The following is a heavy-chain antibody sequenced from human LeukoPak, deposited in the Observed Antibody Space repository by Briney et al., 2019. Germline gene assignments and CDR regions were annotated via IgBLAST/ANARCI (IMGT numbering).Heavy chain of an antibody. CDR1: GGSISTYY. CDR3: ARERGSLIRGYSSGWYDY. V-gene: IGHV4-34*01. Sequence: KPSETLSLTCTVSGGSISTYYWSWIRQPPGKGLEWIGEINHSGSTNYNPSLKSRVTISVDTSKSQFSLRLSSVTAADTAVYYCARERGSLIRGYSSGWYDYWGQGSLVTVSS. J-gene: IGHJ4*02. D-gene: IGHD6-19*01. CDR2: INHSGST.